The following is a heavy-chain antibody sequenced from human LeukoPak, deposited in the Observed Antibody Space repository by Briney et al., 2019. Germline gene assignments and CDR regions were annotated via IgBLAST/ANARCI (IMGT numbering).Heavy chain of an antibody. Sequence: GGSLRLSCAVSGFHFTTYWMTWVRQAPGKGLEWVANIKQDGSDKNYVDSVKGRFTISRDNAKKLLYLQMNSLRAEDTAVYFCARDLPDVLTGFSDNAFDIWGRGTMVTVSS. CDR1: GFHFTTYW. CDR3: ARDLPDVLTGFSDNAFDI. V-gene: IGHV3-7*03. D-gene: IGHD3-9*01. J-gene: IGHJ3*02. CDR2: IKQDGSDK.